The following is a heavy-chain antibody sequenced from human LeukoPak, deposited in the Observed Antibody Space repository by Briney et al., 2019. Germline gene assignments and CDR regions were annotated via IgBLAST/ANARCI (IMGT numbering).Heavy chain of an antibody. CDR1: GFTFSSYA. CDR3: ARTPLVVVHYFDY. Sequence: PGGSLRLSCAASGFTFSSYAMSWVRQAPGKGLEWVSAISGSGGSTYYADSVKGRFTISRDNSKNTLYLQMNSLRAEDTAVYYCARTPLVVVHYFDYWGQGTLVTVSS. D-gene: IGHD2-2*01. CDR2: ISGSGGST. V-gene: IGHV3-23*01. J-gene: IGHJ4*02.